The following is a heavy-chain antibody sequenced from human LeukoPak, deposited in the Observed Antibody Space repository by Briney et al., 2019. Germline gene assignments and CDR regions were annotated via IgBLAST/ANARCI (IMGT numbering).Heavy chain of an antibody. CDR2: FYSGGST. CDR1: GFTVSNNY. J-gene: IGHJ1*01. Sequence: GGSLRLSCAASGFTVSNNYMSWVRQAPGKGLEWVSVFYSGGSTRYADSVKGRFTISRDNSKNTLYLQLNSLRAEDTAVYFCASSSWSSEYFHYWGQGTLVTVSS. D-gene: IGHD6-13*01. CDR3: ASSSWSSEYFHY. V-gene: IGHV3-66*01.